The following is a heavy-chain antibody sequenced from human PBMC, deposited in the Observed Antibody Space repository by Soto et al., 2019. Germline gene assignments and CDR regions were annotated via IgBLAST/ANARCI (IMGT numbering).Heavy chain of an antibody. V-gene: IGHV3-21*01. D-gene: IGHD3-16*02. CDR1: GFTFSSYS. CDR3: ARVLYGVTPTYGMDV. J-gene: IGHJ6*02. Sequence: EVQLVESGGGLVKPGGSLRLSCAASGFTFSSYSMNWVRQAPGKGLEWVSSISSSSSYIYYADSVKGRFTISRDNAKNSLYRQMNSLRAEDTAVYYCARVLYGVTPTYGMDVWGQGTTVTVSS. CDR2: ISSSSSYI.